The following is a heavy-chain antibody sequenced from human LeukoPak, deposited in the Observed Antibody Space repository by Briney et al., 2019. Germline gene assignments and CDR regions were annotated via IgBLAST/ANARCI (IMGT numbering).Heavy chain of an antibody. CDR2: IGTSGNTI. D-gene: IGHD6-19*01. CDR3: ARDQWLDY. CDR1: GFSFSGYI. Sequence: GGSLRLSCAAPGFSFSGYIMNWVRQTPGKGLEWVSFIGTSGNTIYYADSVKGRFTVSRDNAKNSLYLQMNSLRAEDTAVYYCARDQWLDYWGQGTLVTVSS. V-gene: IGHV3-48*01. J-gene: IGHJ4*02.